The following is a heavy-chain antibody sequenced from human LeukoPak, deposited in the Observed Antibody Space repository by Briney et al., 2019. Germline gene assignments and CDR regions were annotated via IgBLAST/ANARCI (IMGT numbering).Heavy chain of an antibody. CDR1: GFTFSSYG. D-gene: IGHD3-10*01. J-gene: IGHJ4*02. CDR3: AKDLRRELLWFGELDY. V-gene: IGHV3-30*02. Sequence: PTGGSLRLSCAASGFTFSSYGMHWVRQAPGKGLEWVAFIRYDGSNKYYADSVKGRFTISRDNSKNTLYLQMNSLRAEDTAVYYCAKDLRRELLWFGELDYWGQGTLVTVSS. CDR2: IRYDGSNK.